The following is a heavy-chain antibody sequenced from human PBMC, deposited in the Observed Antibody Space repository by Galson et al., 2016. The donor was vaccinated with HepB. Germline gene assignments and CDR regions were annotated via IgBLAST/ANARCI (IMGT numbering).Heavy chain of an antibody. D-gene: IGHD3-22*01. CDR2: IFYTGAT. CDR1: VGSISDNY. CDR3: ARDSDYYESSGYLGPATFDI. Sequence: LSLTCSVSVGSISDNYWTWIRQPPGKGLEWIGSIFYTGATNYVPSLKSRVTISVDTSKNQFSLKLSSVTAADTAVYYCARDSDYYESSGYLGPATFDIWGQGTMVTVSS. J-gene: IGHJ3*02. V-gene: IGHV4-59*01.